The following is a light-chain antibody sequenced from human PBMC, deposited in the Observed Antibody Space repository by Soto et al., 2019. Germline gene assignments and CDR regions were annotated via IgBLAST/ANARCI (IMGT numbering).Light chain of an antibody. Sequence: QSVLTQPASVSGSPGQSITISRTGTTSDVGGYDYVSWYQQHPGKVPKLIIYDVSNRPSGISNRFSGSKSGNTASLTISGLQTEDEADYYCSSYTSSSTLVYVFGTGTKVTVL. V-gene: IGLV2-14*01. CDR1: TSDVGGYDY. J-gene: IGLJ1*01. CDR3: SSYTSSSTLVYV. CDR2: DVS.